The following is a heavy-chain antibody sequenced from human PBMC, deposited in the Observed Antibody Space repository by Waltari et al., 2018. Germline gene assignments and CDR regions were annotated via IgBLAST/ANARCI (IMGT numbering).Heavy chain of an antibody. D-gene: IGHD3-3*01. J-gene: IGHJ3*02. Sequence: QVQLVESGGGVVQSGRSLRLCCVGSGFTFTTHGRSWVRQGPGKGLEWGAVIWYDGSNKNDVDTVKGRFTSSRDNSKNTMYLEMNRLRAEDTAVYFCARGDGGSGLGASDIWGQGTMVTVSS. CDR3: ARGDGGSGLGASDI. CDR2: IWYDGSNK. CDR1: GFTFTTHG. V-gene: IGHV3-33*01.